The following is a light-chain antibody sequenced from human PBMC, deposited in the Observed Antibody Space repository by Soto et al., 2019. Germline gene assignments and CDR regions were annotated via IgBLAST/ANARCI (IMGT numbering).Light chain of an antibody. V-gene: IGKV1-33*01. CDR3: QHYGNPSRT. Sequence: DIQMTQSPASLSASVGDRVTITCQASQDISNYLNWYQQKPGRPPKLLIYDASRLERGVPARFSGSGAGTEFTFTISTLQPEDIGTYYCQHYGNPSRTFGGATKVDIK. CDR1: QDISNY. CDR2: DAS. J-gene: IGKJ4*01.